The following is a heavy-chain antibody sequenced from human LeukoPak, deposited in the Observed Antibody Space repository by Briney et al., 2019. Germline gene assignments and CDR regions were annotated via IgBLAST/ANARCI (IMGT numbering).Heavy chain of an antibody. J-gene: IGHJ4*02. Sequence: GGSLRLSCTVSGFTVSSNSMSWVRQAPGKGLEWVSFIYSDNTHYSDSVKGRFTISRDNSKNTLYLQMNSLRAEDTAVYYCARRAGAYSHPYEYWGQGTLVTVSS. CDR3: ARRAGAYSHPYEY. V-gene: IGHV3-53*01. CDR1: GFTVSSNS. D-gene: IGHD4/OR15-4a*01. CDR2: IYSDNT.